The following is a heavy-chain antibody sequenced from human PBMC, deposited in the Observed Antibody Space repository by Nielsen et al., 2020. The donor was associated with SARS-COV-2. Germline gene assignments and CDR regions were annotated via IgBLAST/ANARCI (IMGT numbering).Heavy chain of an antibody. CDR2: ISGNSDSA. CDR1: GYTFTKYG. D-gene: IGHD3-22*01. Sequence: ASEKVSCKASGYTFTKYGISWVRQAPGQGLEWMGWISGNSDSAKYVKKFLGRVIMTTDTSTSTAYLEVRSLRSDDTAVYYCASSAPPSGFNWFDPWGQGTLVTVSS. CDR3: ASSAPPSGFNWFDP. V-gene: IGHV1-18*04. J-gene: IGHJ5*02.